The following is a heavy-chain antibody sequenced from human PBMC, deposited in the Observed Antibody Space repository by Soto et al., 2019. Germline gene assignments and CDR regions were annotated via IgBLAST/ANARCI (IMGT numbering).Heavy chain of an antibody. D-gene: IGHD2-15*01. CDR1: GGSFSTNR. V-gene: IGHV1-69*06. J-gene: IGHJ4*02. CDR2: TGSGTGPG. Sequence: ALVNVSCKTYGGSFSTNRMRWVRQDPGQGFEWMGGTGSGTGPGNHAQKFQGRLTVTADKSTRTVYMELTNLSSEDRAVYYCARRDSGGFYRFFDSWGQGTLDTISS. CDR3: ARRDSGGFYRFFDS.